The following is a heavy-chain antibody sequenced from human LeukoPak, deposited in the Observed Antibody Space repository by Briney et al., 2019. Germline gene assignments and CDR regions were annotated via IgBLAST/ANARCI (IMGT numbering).Heavy chain of an antibody. CDR3: ARGPGRNGYSFVSY. J-gene: IGHJ4*02. V-gene: IGHV3-48*03. D-gene: IGHD5-24*01. CDR1: GFTFSSYE. CDR2: ISNSGGTI. Sequence: QPGGSLRLSCAASGFTFSSYEMNWVRQAPGKGLEWVSYISNSGGTIYYTDSVKGRFTISRDNAKNSLSLQMNSLRAEDTAVYFCARGPGRNGYSFVSYWGQGTLVTVSS.